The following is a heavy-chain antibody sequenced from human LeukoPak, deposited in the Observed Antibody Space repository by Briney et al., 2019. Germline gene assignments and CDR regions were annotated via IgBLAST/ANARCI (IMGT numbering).Heavy chain of an antibody. D-gene: IGHD6-13*01. Sequence: GGSLRLSCAASGFTFSSYGMHWVRQAPGKGLEWVAVISYDGSNKYYADSVKGRFTISRDNSKNTLCLQMNSLRAEDTAVYYCAKDGIAQLVPKLPDYWGQGTLVTVSS. CDR3: AKDGIAQLVPKLPDY. CDR2: ISYDGSNK. J-gene: IGHJ4*02. V-gene: IGHV3-30*18. CDR1: GFTFSSYG.